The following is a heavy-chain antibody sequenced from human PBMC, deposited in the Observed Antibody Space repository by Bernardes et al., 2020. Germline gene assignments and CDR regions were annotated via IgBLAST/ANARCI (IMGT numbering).Heavy chain of an antibody. CDR1: GFTFDDYA. CDR2: ISWTSDIL. D-gene: IGHD5-12*01. CDR3: AKYIEAVATTRGAFDY. Sequence: GGSLRLSCAVSGFTFDDYAMHWVRQVPGKGLEWVSGISWTSDILGYADSVKGRFTISRDNAKNSLYLQMNSLRPEDTAVYYCAKYIEAVATTRGAFDYWGQGALVTVSS. V-gene: IGHV3-9*01. J-gene: IGHJ4*02.